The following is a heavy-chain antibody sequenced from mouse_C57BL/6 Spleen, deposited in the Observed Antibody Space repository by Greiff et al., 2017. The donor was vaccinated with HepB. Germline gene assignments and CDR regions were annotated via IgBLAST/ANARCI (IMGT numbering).Heavy chain of an antibody. V-gene: IGHV10-1*01. CDR2: IRSKSNNYAT. J-gene: IGHJ4*01. CDR3: VKDSITTVVASYYAMDY. D-gene: IGHD1-1*01. Sequence: EVQLVESGGGLVQPIGSLILSCAASGFSFTTYAMILVRLAPGTGLEWVARIRSKSNNYATYYAESVKDRFTISRDDSESMLYLQMNNLKTEDTAMYYCVKDSITTVVASYYAMDYWGQGTSVTVSS. CDR1: GFSFTTYA.